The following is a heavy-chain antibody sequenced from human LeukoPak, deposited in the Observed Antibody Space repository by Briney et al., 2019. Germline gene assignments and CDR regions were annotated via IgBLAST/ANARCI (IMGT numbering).Heavy chain of an antibody. Sequence: GGSLRLSCAASGFTFSNFAIRWVRQVPGKGLEWVSSIDGSGDKTHYPDSVRGRFTVSRDNSKNTLYLQMNSLRAEDTAVYYCAKDSYYYGSGSYYSAPYYFDYWGQGTLVTVSS. CDR3: AKDSYYYGSGSYYSAPYYFDY. D-gene: IGHD3-10*01. V-gene: IGHV3-23*01. CDR1: GFTFSNFA. J-gene: IGHJ4*02. CDR2: IDGSGDKT.